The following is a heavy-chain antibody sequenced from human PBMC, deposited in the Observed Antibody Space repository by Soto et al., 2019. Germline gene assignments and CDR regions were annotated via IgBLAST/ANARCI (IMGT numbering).Heavy chain of an antibody. CDR1: GGSISSSSYY. J-gene: IGHJ4*02. CDR3: ARRGGEYFDWLLKGQYGPYYFDY. V-gene: IGHV4-39*01. CDR2: IYYSGST. D-gene: IGHD3-9*01. Sequence: SETLSLTCTVSGGSISSSSYYWGWIRQPPGKGLEWIGSIYYSGSTYYNPSLKSRVTISVDTSKNQFSLKLSSVTAADTAVYYCARRGGEYFDWLLKGQYGPYYFDYWGQGTLVTVSS.